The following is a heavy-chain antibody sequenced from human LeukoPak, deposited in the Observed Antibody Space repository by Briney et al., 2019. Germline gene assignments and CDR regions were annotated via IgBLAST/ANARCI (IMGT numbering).Heavy chain of an antibody. J-gene: IGHJ5*02. V-gene: IGHV1-69*04. CDR3: ARGGIVVVPAATENWFDP. CDR1: GGTFSSYA. Sequence: ASVKVSCKASGGTFSSYAISWVRQAPGQGLEWMGRLIPILGIANYAQKFQGRVTITADKSTSTAYMELSSLRSEDTAVYYCARGGIVVVPAATENWFDPWGQGTLVTVSS. D-gene: IGHD2-2*01. CDR2: LIPILGIA.